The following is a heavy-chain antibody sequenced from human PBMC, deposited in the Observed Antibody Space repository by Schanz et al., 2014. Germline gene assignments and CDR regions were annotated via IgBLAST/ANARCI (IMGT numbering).Heavy chain of an antibody. Sequence: EVQLVESGGGLVQPGGSLRLSCATSGFTFSTYAMSWVRQAPGKGLEWVSGISGSGVITYYEDSVKGRFTISRDNSQNTLYLQMISLGVDDTAVYYCTTQQLGSHYLYGMDVWGQGTTVTVS. CDR3: TTQQLGSHYLYGMDV. CDR1: GFTFSTYA. V-gene: IGHV3-23*04. J-gene: IGHJ6*02. D-gene: IGHD6-13*01. CDR2: ISGSGVIT.